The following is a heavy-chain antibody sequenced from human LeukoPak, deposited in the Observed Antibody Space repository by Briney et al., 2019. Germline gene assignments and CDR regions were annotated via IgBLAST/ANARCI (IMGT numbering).Heavy chain of an antibody. CDR3: ARLVQWLVQYWFDP. D-gene: IGHD6-19*01. CDR2: IYYSGST. V-gene: IGHV4-39*01. Sequence: SGTLSLTCTVSGGSISSSSYYWGWIRQPPGKGLEWIGSIYYSGSTYYNPSLKSRVTISVDTSKNQFSLKLSSVTAADTAVYYCARLVQWLVQYWFDPWGQGTLVTVSS. CDR1: GGSISSSSYY. J-gene: IGHJ5*02.